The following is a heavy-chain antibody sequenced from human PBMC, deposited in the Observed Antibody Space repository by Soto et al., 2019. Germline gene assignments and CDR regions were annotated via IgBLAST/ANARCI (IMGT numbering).Heavy chain of an antibody. CDR2: ISGSGGST. CDR3: AKADKRGVYDIVTGYYDVDY. V-gene: IGHV3-23*01. Sequence: GGSLRLSCAASGFTFSSYAMSWVRQAPGKGLEWVSAISGSGGSTYSADSVKGRFTISRDNSKNTLYLQMNSRRAEDMYVYYCAKADKRGVYDIVTGYYDVDYWGQGTLVPVSS. J-gene: IGHJ4*02. CDR1: GFTFSSYA. D-gene: IGHD3-9*01.